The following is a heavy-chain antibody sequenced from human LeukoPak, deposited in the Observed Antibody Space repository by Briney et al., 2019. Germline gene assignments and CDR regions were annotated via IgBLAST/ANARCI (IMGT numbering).Heavy chain of an antibody. CDR1: GGSISSGDYY. CDR3: ARDNYYDSRVPFDN. J-gene: IGHJ4*02. D-gene: IGHD3-22*01. Sequence: SETLSLTXTVSGGSISSGDYYWSWIRQPPGEGLEWIGYIYYSGSTYYNPSLKSRVTISVDTSKNQFSLKLSSVTAADTAVYYCARDNYYDSRVPFDNWGQGTLVTVSS. V-gene: IGHV4-30-4*08. CDR2: IYYSGST.